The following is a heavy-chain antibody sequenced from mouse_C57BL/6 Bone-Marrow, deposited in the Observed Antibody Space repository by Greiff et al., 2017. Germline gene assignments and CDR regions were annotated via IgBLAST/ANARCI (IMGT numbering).Heavy chain of an antibody. D-gene: IGHD1-1*01. CDR3: ARDPAYYGSTYAMDY. V-gene: IGHV5-4*01. CDR2: ISDGGSYT. Sequence: EVQVVESGGGLVKPGGSLKLSCAASGFTFSSYAMSWVRQTPEKRLEWVATISDGGSYTYYPDNVKGRFTISRDNAKNNLYLQMSHLKSEDTAMYYCARDPAYYGSTYAMDYWGQGTSVTVSS. CDR1: GFTFSSYA. J-gene: IGHJ4*01.